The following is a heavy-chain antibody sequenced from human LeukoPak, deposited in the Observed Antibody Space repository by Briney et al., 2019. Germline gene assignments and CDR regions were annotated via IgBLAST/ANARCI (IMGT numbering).Heavy chain of an antibody. CDR2: ISYDGSNK. CDR3: AEGGSCPDF. Sequence: GGSLRLSCAASGFTFSSYGMHWVRQAPGKGLEWVAVISYDGSNKYYADSVKGRFTISRDNSKNTLYLQMNSLRAEDTAVYYCAEGGSCPDFWGQGTLVTVSS. J-gene: IGHJ4*02. D-gene: IGHD2-15*01. V-gene: IGHV3-30*18. CDR1: GFTFSSYG.